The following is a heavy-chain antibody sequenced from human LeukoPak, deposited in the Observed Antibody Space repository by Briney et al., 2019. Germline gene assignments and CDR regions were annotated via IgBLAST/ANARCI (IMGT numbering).Heavy chain of an antibody. Sequence: QSGGSLRLSCTASGYTFSDYGMHWVRQAPGKGLEWLSVISYSGVVKFYADSVKGRFTISRDNAKNSLYLQMNSLRAEDTAVYYCARHWASRLFDYWGQGTLVTVSS. V-gene: IGHV3-33*08. CDR2: ISYSGVVK. CDR1: GYTFSDYG. J-gene: IGHJ4*02. CDR3: ARHWASRLFDY. D-gene: IGHD3-16*01.